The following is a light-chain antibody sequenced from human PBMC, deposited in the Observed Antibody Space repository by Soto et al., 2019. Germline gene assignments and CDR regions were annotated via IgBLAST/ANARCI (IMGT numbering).Light chain of an antibody. CDR3: QQYNNWPRT. V-gene: IGKV3-15*01. CDR1: QSVSSN. J-gene: IGKJ1*01. Sequence: EIVMTQSPAPLSVSPGERATLSCRASQSVSSNLAWYQQKPGQAPRLLIYGASPRATGIPARFSGSGSGTEFTLTINSLQSEDVAVYYCQQYNNWPRTFGQGTKVDIK. CDR2: GAS.